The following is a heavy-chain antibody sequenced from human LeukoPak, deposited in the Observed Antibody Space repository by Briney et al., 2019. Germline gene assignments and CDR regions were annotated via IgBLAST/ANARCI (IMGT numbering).Heavy chain of an antibody. CDR3: ARDQGGSYYITRLWYFDH. D-gene: IGHD1-26*01. J-gene: IGHJ4*02. V-gene: IGHV1-2*02. CDR2: INPNSGGT. Sequence: ASVKVSCKASVYTFTGYYMYWVRQAPGQGLEWMGWINPNSGGTNYAQKFQDRVTLTRDTSISTAYMELSRLRSDDTAVYYCARDQGGSYYITRLWYFDHWGQGTLVTVSS. CDR1: VYTFTGYY.